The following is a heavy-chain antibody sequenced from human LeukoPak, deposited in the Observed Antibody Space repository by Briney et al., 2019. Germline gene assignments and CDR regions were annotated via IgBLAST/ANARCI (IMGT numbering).Heavy chain of an antibody. V-gene: IGHV3-23*01. Sequence: GGSLRLSCAASGFTFSRYAMNWVRQAPGKGLEWVSAISGRGDSTFYAESVKGRFTISRDNSNNTLNLQMNSLKAGDTAVYYCAKDPPFFWSHSDYFDSWGQGTLVTVAS. D-gene: IGHD3-3*01. CDR1: GFTFSRYA. J-gene: IGHJ4*02. CDR3: AKDPPFFWSHSDYFDS. CDR2: ISGRGDST.